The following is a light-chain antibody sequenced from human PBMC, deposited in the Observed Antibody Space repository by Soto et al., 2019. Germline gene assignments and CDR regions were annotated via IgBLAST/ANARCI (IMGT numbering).Light chain of an antibody. J-gene: IGKJ4*01. Sequence: IEISQSPSSLPASVGDRVTITCRASQSLNRWLAWYQQEPGQAPKLLIYAASTLQTGVQARFSGSGAGTDFTLTISSLQSEDVAADYCQQYYSYTLTFGGGTQVDIK. CDR2: AAS. V-gene: IGKV1-5*01. CDR1: QSLNRW. CDR3: QQYYSYTLT.